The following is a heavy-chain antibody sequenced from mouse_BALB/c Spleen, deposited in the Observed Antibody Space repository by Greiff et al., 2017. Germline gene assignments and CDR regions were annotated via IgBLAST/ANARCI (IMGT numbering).Heavy chain of an antibody. J-gene: IGHJ3*01. D-gene: IGHD2-4*01. V-gene: IGHV1-18*01. CDR1: GYTFTDYN. Sequence: VQLKQSGPELVKPGASVKIPCKASGYTFTDYNMDWVKQSHGKSLEWIGDINPNNGGTIYNQKFKGKATLTVDKSSSTAYMELRSLTSEDTAVYYCASIYYDYDEAFAYWGQGTLVTVSA. CDR2: INPNNGGT. CDR3: ASIYYDYDEAFAY.